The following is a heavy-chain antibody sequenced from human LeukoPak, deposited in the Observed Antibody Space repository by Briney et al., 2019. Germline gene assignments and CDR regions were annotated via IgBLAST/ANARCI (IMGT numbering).Heavy chain of an antibody. J-gene: IGHJ6*02. CDR1: GHSISSYY. V-gene: IGHV4-59*01. CDR2: IYNSETT. Sequence: PSETLSLTCTVSGHSISSYYWSWIRQPPGKGLEWIGYIYNSETTNYNPSLESRVTISEDTSKNQFSLMLTSVTAADTSVYYCARVVYSHYWPEGMDVWGQGTTVTVSS. D-gene: IGHD4-11*01. CDR3: ARVVYSHYWPEGMDV.